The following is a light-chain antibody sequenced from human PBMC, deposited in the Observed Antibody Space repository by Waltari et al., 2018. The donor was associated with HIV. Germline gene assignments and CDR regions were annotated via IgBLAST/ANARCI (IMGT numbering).Light chain of an antibody. CDR3: LAWDVSLQGYV. CDR2: SHN. V-gene: IGLV1-44*01. Sequence: QSVLTQPPSASGTPGPRVTISCSGSRSNIGSTTVNWYQQVPGTAPKLLIYSHNERPSGVPDRFSGSKSGTSASLAINGLQSEDEADYYCLAWDVSLQGYVFGTGTKVTVL. J-gene: IGLJ1*01. CDR1: RSNIGSTT.